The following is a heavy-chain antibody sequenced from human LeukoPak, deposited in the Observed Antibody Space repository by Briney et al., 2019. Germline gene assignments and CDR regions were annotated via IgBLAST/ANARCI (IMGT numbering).Heavy chain of an antibody. CDR2: IKQDGSEK. J-gene: IGHJ3*02. CDR3: ARDRGAFDI. V-gene: IGHV3-7*01. CDR1: AFTWSSFW. Sequence: GESLRLSCATAAFTWSSFWMSWVRHAEGKVLEWVANIKQDGSEKYYVDSVKGRFTISRDNAKNSLYLQMNSLRAEDTAVYYCARDRGAFDIWGQGTMVTVSS.